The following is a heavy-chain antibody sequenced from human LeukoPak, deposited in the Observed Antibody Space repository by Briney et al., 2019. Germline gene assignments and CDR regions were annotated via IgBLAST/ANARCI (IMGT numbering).Heavy chain of an antibody. CDR3: TTDYYDSSGYYSDY. V-gene: IGHV3-15*07. D-gene: IGHD3-22*01. J-gene: IGHJ4*02. Sequence: PGGSLRLSCAASGFTFSNAWMNWVRQAPGKGLEWVGRIKSKTDGGTTDYAAPVKGRFTISGDDSKNTLYLQMNSLKTEDTAVYYCTTDYYDSSGYYSDYWGQGTLVTVSS. CDR2: IKSKTDGGTT. CDR1: GFTFSNAW.